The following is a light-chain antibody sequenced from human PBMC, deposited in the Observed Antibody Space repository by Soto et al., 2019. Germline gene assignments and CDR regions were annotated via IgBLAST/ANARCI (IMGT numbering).Light chain of an antibody. CDR3: QQSHSTPT. CDR2: RAS. V-gene: IGKV1-39*01. J-gene: IGKJ4*01. Sequence: DIQMTQSPSSLSASIGDRVTITCRASQTINIDLNWYQQRPGKVPALLISRASTLQSGVPSRFVGSGSGTDFTLTSSSLQPEDFATYYCQQSHSTPTFGGGTKVEIK. CDR1: QTINID.